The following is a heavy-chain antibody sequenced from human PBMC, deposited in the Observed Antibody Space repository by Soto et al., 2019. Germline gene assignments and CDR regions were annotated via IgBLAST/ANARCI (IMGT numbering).Heavy chain of an antibody. J-gene: IGHJ5*02. D-gene: IGHD2-15*01. CDR2: IYPGDSDT. V-gene: IGHV5-51*01. Sequence: GAALKISGKGCGDSFTSYWIGWVRQKTGKGLEWMGIIYPGDSDTRYSPSFQGQVTISAAKSISTAYLQWSSLKASDTAMYYCARLLSPIPVNWFDPWGQGTLVTVSS. CDR1: GDSFTSYW. CDR3: ARLLSPIPVNWFDP.